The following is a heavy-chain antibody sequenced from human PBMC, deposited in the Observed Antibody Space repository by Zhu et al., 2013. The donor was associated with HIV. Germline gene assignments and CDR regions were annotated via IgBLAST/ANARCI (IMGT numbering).Heavy chain of an antibody. CDR1: GYTFTSHD. Sequence: QVQLVQSGAEVKRPGASVKVSCRPSGYTFTSHDINWVRQATGQGLEWLGWMNPNSGNTGYAQSFQGRLSFTRDTSISTAYMELSNLKADDTAVYYCTRGGGHVVVAVGTFDVWGQGTSVTVSP. CDR2: MNPNSGNT. J-gene: IGHJ3*01. D-gene: IGHD2-15*01. V-gene: IGHV1-8*03. CDR3: TRGGGHVVVAVGTFDV.